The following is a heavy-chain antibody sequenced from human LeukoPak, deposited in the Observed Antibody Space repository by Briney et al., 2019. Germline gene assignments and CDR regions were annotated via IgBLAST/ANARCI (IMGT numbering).Heavy chain of an antibody. D-gene: IGHD1-1*01. V-gene: IGHV3-11*01. CDR3: ARGVTTTLSIDP. CDR1: GFTFSDYY. Sequence: KPGGSLRLSCAASGFTFSDYYMCWLRQAPGKGLEWVSYISSSGGSIFYADSMKGRVTISRDDAKNSVDLQMDSLRAEDTAEYFCARGVTTTLSIDPWGQGTLVTVSS. CDR2: ISSSGGSI. J-gene: IGHJ5*02.